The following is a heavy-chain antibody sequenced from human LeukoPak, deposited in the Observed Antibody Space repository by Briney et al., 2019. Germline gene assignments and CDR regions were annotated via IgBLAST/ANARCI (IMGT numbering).Heavy chain of an antibody. D-gene: IGHD3-3*01. CDR2: IWYDGSNK. Sequence: PGGSLRLSCAASGFTFSSYGMHWVRQAPGKGLEWVAVIWYDGSNKYYADSVKGRFTISRDNSKNTLYLQMNSLRAEDTAVYYCANLKGMRFFDYWGQGTLVTVSS. CDR1: GFTFSSYG. J-gene: IGHJ4*02. V-gene: IGHV3-33*06. CDR3: ANLKGMRFFDY.